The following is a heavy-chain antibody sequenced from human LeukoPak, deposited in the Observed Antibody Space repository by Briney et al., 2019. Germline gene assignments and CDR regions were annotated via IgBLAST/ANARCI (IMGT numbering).Heavy chain of an antibody. CDR1: GGSISSYY. CDR2: IYTSGST. Sequence: SETLSLTCTVSGGSISSYYWSWIRQPAGKGLEWIGRIYTSGSTNYNPSLKSRVTMSVDTSKNQFSLKLSSVTAADTAVYYCARLDYYGSGSYGALDYWGQGTLVTVSS. J-gene: IGHJ4*02. D-gene: IGHD3-10*01. V-gene: IGHV4-4*07. CDR3: ARLDYYGSGSYGALDY.